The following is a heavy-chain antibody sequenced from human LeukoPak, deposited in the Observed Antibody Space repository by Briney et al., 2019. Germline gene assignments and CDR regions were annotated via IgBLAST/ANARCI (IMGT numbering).Heavy chain of an antibody. D-gene: IGHD5-18*01. CDR3: AKDRRHENTAMSKKGPLYYFDY. CDR2: ISGSGGST. V-gene: IGHV3-23*01. CDR1: GFTFSSYA. Sequence: GGSLRLSCAASGFTFSSYAMSWVRQAPGKGLEWVSAISGSGGSTYYADSVKGRFTISRDNSKNTLYLQMNSLRAEDTAVYYCAKDRRHENTAMSKKGPLYYFDYWGQGTLVTVSS. J-gene: IGHJ4*02.